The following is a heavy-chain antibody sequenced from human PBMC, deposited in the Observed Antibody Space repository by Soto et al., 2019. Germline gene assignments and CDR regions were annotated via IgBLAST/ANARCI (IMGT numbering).Heavy chain of an antibody. D-gene: IGHD3-3*01. V-gene: IGHV4-39*01. CDR1: GGSISSSSYY. J-gene: IGHJ5*02. CDR3: ARQDNTIFGVVISTHWFDP. Sequence: SETLSLTCTVSGGSISSSSYYWGWIRQPPGKGLEWIGSIYYSGSTYYNPSLKNRVNKSVDTSKKQFSLKLSSVTAADTAVYYCARQDNTIFGVVISTHWFDPWGQETLVTVSS. CDR2: IYYSGST.